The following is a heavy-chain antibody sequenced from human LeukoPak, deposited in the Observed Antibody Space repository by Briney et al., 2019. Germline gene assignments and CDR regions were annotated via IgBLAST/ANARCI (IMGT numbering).Heavy chain of an antibody. CDR1: GFTFSDFY. CDR3: ARDFLNLGG. Sequence: GGSLRLSCAASGFTFSDFYMTWIRQAPGKGLEGISYITSAGSTYYAGSVRGRFTISRGNAKTSLYPKINRRRAEDTAVYSCARDFLNLGGWGKGKLVTVSP. CDR2: ITSAGST. J-gene: IGHJ3*01. V-gene: IGHV3-11*04. D-gene: IGHD3-16*01.